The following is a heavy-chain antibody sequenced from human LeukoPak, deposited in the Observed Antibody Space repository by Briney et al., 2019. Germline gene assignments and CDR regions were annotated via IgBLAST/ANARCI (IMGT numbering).Heavy chain of an antibody. CDR2: ISAYNGNT. Sequence: ASAKVSCKASGYTFISYGISWVRQASGQGLEWMGWISAYNGNTNYAQKFQGRVTITADKSTSTAYMELSSLRSEDTAVYYCAKTIFGVVMTDYYYYYMDVWGKGTTVTVSS. D-gene: IGHD3-3*01. V-gene: IGHV1-18*01. J-gene: IGHJ6*03. CDR3: AKTIFGVVMTDYYYYYMDV. CDR1: GYTFISYG.